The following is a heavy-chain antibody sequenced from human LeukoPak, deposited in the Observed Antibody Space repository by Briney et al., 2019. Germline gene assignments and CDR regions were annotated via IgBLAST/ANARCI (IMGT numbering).Heavy chain of an antibody. V-gene: IGHV1-18*01. CDR1: GYTFTSYG. CDR2: ISAYNGNT. J-gene: IGHJ4*02. Sequence: ASVKVSCKASGYTFTSYGISWVRQAPGQGLEWMGWISAYNGNTNYAQKLQGRVTMTTDTSTSTAYMELSSLRSEDTAVYYCARARILKQWLVLPFDYWGQGTLVTVSS. D-gene: IGHD6-19*01. CDR3: ARARILKQWLVLPFDY.